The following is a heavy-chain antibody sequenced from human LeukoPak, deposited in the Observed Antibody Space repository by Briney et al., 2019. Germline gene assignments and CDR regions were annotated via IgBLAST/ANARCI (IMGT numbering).Heavy chain of an antibody. D-gene: IGHD3-16*01. CDR3: ARGRLGGDPH. Sequence: GGSLRLSCAAAGFSFSDYVMSWVRQAPGKGLEWVSAITGSGATTYYADSVEGRFTISRDNSRNTLFLQMNGLRAEDTAVYYCARGRLGGDPHWGQGTLVTVSS. CDR1: GFSFSDYV. J-gene: IGHJ4*02. V-gene: IGHV3-23*01. CDR2: ITGSGATT.